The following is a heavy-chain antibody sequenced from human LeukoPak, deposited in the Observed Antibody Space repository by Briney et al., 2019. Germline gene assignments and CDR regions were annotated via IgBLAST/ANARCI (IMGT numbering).Heavy chain of an antibody. Sequence: GASVKVSCKASGYTFTSYYMHWVRQAPGQGLEWMGGIIPIFGTANYAQKFQGRVTITTDESTSTAYMELSSLRSEDTAVYYCARGQEGNWNYFATDYWGQGTLVTVSS. V-gene: IGHV1-69*05. J-gene: IGHJ4*02. CDR2: IIPIFGTA. D-gene: IGHD1-7*01. CDR3: ARGQEGNWNYFATDY. CDR1: GYTFTSYY.